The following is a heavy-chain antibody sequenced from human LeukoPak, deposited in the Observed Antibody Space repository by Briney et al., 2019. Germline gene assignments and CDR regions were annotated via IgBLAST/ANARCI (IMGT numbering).Heavy chain of an antibody. CDR2: IIPIFGTA. CDR1: GGTFSSYA. CDR3: ARDREQHGKLDYYYYGMDV. J-gene: IGHJ6*02. D-gene: IGHD1/OR15-1a*01. V-gene: IGHV1-69*13. Sequence: GASVKVSCKASGGTFSSYAISWVRQAPGQGLEWMGGIIPIFGTANYAQKFQGRVTTTADESTSTAYMELSSLRSEDTAVYYCARDREQHGKLDYYYYGMDVWGQGTTVTVSS.